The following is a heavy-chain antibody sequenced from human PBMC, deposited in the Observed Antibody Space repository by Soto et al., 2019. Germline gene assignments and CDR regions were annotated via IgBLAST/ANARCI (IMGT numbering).Heavy chain of an antibody. V-gene: IGHV4-39*02. Sequence: SETLSLTCTVSGESISGTIYYWGWIRQPPGKGLEWIGSIYYSGSTYYNPSLKSRVTISVDTSKNHFSLKLTSVAAADTAVYYCARPGGSGWFYFDSWGQGSQVTVSS. D-gene: IGHD6-13*01. CDR1: GESISGTIYY. CDR3: ARPGGSGWFYFDS. CDR2: IYYSGST. J-gene: IGHJ4*02.